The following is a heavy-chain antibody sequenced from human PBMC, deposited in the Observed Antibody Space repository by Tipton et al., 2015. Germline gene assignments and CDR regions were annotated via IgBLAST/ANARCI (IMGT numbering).Heavy chain of an antibody. CDR3: ARDGRREQWLLQDY. CDR2: INPSGGST. V-gene: IGHV1-46*01. D-gene: IGHD6-19*01. J-gene: IGHJ4*02. CDR1: GYTFTSYY. Sequence: QLVQSGAEVKKPGASVKVSCKASGYTFTSYYMHWVRQAPGQGLEWMGIINPSGGSTSYAQKLQGRVTMTTDTSTSTAYMELRSLRSDDTAVYYCARDGRREQWLLQDYWGQGTLVTVSS.